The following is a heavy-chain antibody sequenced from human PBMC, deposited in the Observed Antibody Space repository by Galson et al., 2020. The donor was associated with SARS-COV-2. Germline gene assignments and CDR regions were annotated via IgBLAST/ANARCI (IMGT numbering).Heavy chain of an antibody. J-gene: IGHJ5*02. CDR1: GYTLTELS. CDR2: FDPEYGET. Sequence: GESLKISCKVSGYTLTELSMHWVRQAPGKGLEWMGGFDPEYGETIYAQKFQGRVTMTEDTSTDTAYMELSSLRSEDTAVYYCATGPVIVGATGGWFDPWGQGTLVTVSS. D-gene: IGHD1-26*01. CDR3: ATGPVIVGATGGWFDP. V-gene: IGHV1-24*01.